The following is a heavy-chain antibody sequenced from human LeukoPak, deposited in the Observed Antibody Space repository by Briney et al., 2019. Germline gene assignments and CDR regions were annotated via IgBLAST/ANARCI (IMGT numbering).Heavy chain of an antibody. Sequence: GGSLRLSCAASGFTFSSYSMNWVRQAPGKGLEWVSSISSSSSYIYYADSVKGRFTISRDNSKNTLYLQMNSLRAEDTAVYYCARSLGHCSSTSCYVHGRRRYYNWFDPWGQGTLVTVSS. V-gene: IGHV3-21*01. D-gene: IGHD2-2*01. CDR3: ARSLGHCSSTSCYVHGRRRYYNWFDP. J-gene: IGHJ5*02. CDR1: GFTFSSYS. CDR2: ISSSSSYI.